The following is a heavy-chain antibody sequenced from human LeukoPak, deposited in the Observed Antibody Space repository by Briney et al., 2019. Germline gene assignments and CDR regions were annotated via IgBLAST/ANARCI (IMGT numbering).Heavy chain of an antibody. V-gene: IGHV1-69*04. CDR2: IIPILGIA. D-gene: IGHD3-10*01. CDR1: GGTFSSYA. CDR3: ARDTWYYGSGSTYNWFDP. J-gene: IGHJ5*02. Sequence: GASVKVSCKASGGTFSSYAISWVRQAPGQGLEWMGRIIPILGIANYAQKFQGRVTITADKSTSTAYMELSSLRSEDTAVYYCARDTWYYGSGSTYNWFDPWGQGTLVTVSS.